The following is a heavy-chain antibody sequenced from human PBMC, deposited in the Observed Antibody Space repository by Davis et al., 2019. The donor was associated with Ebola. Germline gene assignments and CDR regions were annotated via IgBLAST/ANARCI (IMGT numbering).Heavy chain of an antibody. CDR2: INHSGST. J-gene: IGHJ6*02. D-gene: IGHD2-21*02. CDR3: ARGTLRVVTMIKARYFYYGLDV. Sequence: SETLSLTCAVYGGSFSGYYWSWIRQPPGKGLEWIGEINHSGSTNYNPSLKSRVTISVDTSKNQFSLKLNSVTAADTAVYYCARGTLRVVTMIKARYFYYGLDVWGQGTTVTVSS. V-gene: IGHV4-34*01. CDR1: GGSFSGYY.